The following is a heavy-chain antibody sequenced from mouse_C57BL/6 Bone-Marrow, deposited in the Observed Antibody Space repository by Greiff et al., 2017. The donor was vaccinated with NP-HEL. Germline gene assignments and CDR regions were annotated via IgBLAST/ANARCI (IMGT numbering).Heavy chain of an antibody. CDR2: INPYNGGT. Sequence: EVQLQQSGPVLVKPGASVKMSCKASGYTFTDYYMNWVKQSHGKSLEWIGVINPYNGGTSYNQKFKGKATLTVDKSSSTAYMELNSLTSEDSAVYYCANFPYDYGSSYWYFDVWGTGTTVTVSS. CDR1: GYTFTDYY. CDR3: ANFPYDYGSSYWYFDV. J-gene: IGHJ1*03. D-gene: IGHD1-1*01. V-gene: IGHV1-19*01.